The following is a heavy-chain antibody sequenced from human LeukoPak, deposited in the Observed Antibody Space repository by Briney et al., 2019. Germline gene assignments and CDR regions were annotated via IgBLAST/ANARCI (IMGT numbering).Heavy chain of an antibody. D-gene: IGHD6-19*01. CDR1: GYTFTGYY. V-gene: IGHV1-2*02. CDR2: INPNSGGT. Sequence: ASVKVSCKASGYTFTGYYMHWVRQAPGQGLEWMGWINPNSGGTNYAQKFQGRVTMTRDTSNSTAYMELSRLRSDDTAVYYCAREVRNNRIAVAGMSYWGQGTLVTVSS. J-gene: IGHJ4*02. CDR3: AREVRNNRIAVAGMSY.